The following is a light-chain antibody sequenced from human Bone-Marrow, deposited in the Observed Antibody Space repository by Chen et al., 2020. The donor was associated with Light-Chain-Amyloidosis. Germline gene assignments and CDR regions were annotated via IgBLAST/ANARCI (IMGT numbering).Light chain of an antibody. Sequence: EFLSTPSPATLSLSPGEGATLSCRASQTVGSFFAWYQQKPGQAPRLVIYDVSKRASGIPARFRGGESGTDFTLTISSLEPEDFAVYYCQQRSKWPPMYTFGQVTKLDIK. CDR2: DVS. CDR1: QTVGSF. CDR3: QQRSKWPPMYT. J-gene: IGKJ2*01. V-gene: IGKV3-11*01.